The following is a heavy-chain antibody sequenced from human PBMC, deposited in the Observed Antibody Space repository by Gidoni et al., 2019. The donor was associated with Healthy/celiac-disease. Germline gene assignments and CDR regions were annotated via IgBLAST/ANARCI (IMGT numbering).Heavy chain of an antibody. J-gene: IGHJ6*02. D-gene: IGHD2-2*01. CDR1: GGTFISYA. Sequence: QVQLVQSGAEVKKPGSSVKVSCKASGGTFISYAISWVRQAPGQWLEWMGGIIPGFGTANYAQKFQGRVTITADESTSTAYMELSSLRSEDTAVYYCARDRWEIVVVPADPKPNYYYGMDVWGQGTTVTVSS. V-gene: IGHV1-69*01. CDR2: IIPGFGTA. CDR3: ARDRWEIVVVPADPKPNYYYGMDV.